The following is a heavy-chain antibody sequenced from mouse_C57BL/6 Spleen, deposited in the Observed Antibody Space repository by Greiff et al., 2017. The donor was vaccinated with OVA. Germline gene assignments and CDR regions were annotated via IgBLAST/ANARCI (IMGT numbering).Heavy chain of an antibody. V-gene: IGHV1-52*01. Sequence: QVQLQQPGAELVRPGSSVKLSCKASGYTFTSYWMHWVKQRPIQGLEWIGNIDPSDSETHYNQKFKDKATLTVDKSSSTAYMQLSSLTSEDSAVYYGARSYGYAMDYWGQGTSVTVSS. CDR2: IDPSDSET. CDR1: GYTFTSYW. CDR3: ARSYGYAMDY. D-gene: IGHD1-1*02. J-gene: IGHJ4*01.